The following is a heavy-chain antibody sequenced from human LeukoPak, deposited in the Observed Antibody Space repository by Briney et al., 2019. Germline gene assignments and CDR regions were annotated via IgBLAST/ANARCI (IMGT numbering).Heavy chain of an antibody. J-gene: IGHJ4*02. Sequence: PSETLSLTCTVSGGSISSYYWSWIRQPAEKGLEWIGRIYSNENTNYNPSLKSRVTISIDTSKNPFSLKLNSVTAADTAVYYCASGERGYSYGPLDYWGQGILVTVSS. V-gene: IGHV4-4*07. D-gene: IGHD5-18*01. CDR1: GGSISSYY. CDR2: IYSNENT. CDR3: ASGERGYSYGPLDY.